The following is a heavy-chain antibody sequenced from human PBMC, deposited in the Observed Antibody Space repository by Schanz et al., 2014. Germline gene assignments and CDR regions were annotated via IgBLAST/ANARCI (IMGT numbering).Heavy chain of an antibody. CDR1: GFTFSSYD. Sequence: EEHLVEAGGGLEQPGGSLRLSCVASGFTFSSYDMHWVRRAAGKGRAWVSGIGQGGDTYYPGAVKGRFTISRENAKNSLFLQMNNLRAGDTALYYCVRGGNFGRSLSGVDAFHVWGQGAMVIVSS. V-gene: IGHV3-13*01. CDR3: VRGGNFGRSLSGVDAFHV. J-gene: IGHJ3*01. D-gene: IGHD3-10*01. CDR2: IGQGGDT.